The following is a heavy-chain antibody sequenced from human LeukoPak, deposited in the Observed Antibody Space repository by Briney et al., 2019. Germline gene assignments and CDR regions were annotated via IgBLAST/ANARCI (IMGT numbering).Heavy chain of an antibody. CDR1: GFTFDGYG. J-gene: IGHJ1*01. D-gene: IGHD2-15*01. Sequence: GGSLRLSCAASGFTFDGYGMHWVRQPPGKGLGWVAFIRYDGSIIYYADSVRGRFTISRDNSKDTLYLQMNSLRPEDTAVYYCAKVPPQGYCSGGSCYMQYFQHWGQGTLVTVSS. CDR3: AKVPPQGYCSGGSCYMQYFQH. V-gene: IGHV3-30*02. CDR2: IRYDGSII.